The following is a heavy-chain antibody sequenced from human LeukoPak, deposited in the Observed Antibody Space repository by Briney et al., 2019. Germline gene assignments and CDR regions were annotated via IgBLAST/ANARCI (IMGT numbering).Heavy chain of an antibody. Sequence: GSLRLSCAASGFTFSDYYMSWIRQAPGKGLEWVSYISSSGSTIYYADSVKGRFTISRDNAKNSLYLQMNSLRAEDTAVYYCARDYYDSSGYYYFDYWGQGTLVTVSS. V-gene: IGHV3-11*01. J-gene: IGHJ4*02. D-gene: IGHD3-22*01. CDR1: GFTFSDYY. CDR2: ISSSGSTI. CDR3: ARDYYDSSGYYYFDY.